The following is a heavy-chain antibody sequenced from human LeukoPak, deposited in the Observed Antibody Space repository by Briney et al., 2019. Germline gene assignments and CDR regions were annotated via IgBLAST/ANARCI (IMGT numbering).Heavy chain of an antibody. V-gene: IGHV3-74*01. J-gene: IGHJ5*02. CDR1: EFTFKLYW. CDR3: VRGGPSTWS. Sequence: GGSLRLSCAASEFTFKLYWMHWVRQVPGRGPVWVSRINHDGSDTIYADSVRGRFTISRDDAKNTLYLQMNNLRAEDTAVYYCVRGGPSTWSWGQGTLVTVSS. CDR2: INHDGSDT. D-gene: IGHD2-15*01.